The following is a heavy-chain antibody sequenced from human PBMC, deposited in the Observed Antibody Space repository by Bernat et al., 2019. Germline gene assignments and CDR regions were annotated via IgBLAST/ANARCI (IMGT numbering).Heavy chain of an antibody. J-gene: IGHJ4*02. V-gene: IGHV3-7*04. CDR3: ARFTRRDPVDY. D-gene: IGHD2-15*01. Sequence: EVQLVESGGGSVQPGGSLRLSCAASGFTFSSYGMSWVRQAPGKGLEWVANIKEDGSEKYYVDSVKGRFTISRDNAKNSLYLQMNSLRGEDTAVYYCARFTRRDPVDYWGQGTLVTVSS. CDR2: IKEDGSEK. CDR1: GFTFSSYG.